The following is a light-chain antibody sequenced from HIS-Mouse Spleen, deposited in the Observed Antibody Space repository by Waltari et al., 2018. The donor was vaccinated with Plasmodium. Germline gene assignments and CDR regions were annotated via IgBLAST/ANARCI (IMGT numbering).Light chain of an antibody. CDR3: CSYAGSSTFV. CDR2: EGR. J-gene: IGLJ3*02. CDR1: SSDVGSYNL. Sequence: QSALTQPASVSGSPGQSLTISCTGTSSDVGSYNLVSWYQQHPGKAPKLMIYEGRKRPSGVSNRFSGSKSGNTASLTISGLQDEDEADYYCCSYAGSSTFVFGGGTKLTVL. V-gene: IGLV2-23*03.